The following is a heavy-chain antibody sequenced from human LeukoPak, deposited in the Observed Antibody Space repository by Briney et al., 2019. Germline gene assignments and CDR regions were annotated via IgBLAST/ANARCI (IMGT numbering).Heavy chain of an antibody. CDR2: ISSSGSTI. V-gene: IGHV3-48*03. CDR3: AQIYTYGSSQLDD. CDR1: GFTFSNYE. D-gene: IGHD5-18*01. Sequence: GGSLRLSCAASGFTFSNYEMNWVRQAPGKGLEWVSYISSSGSTIYYADSVKGRFTISRDNAKNSLYLQMNSLRAEDTAVYYCAQIYTYGSSQLDDWGQGTLVTVSS. J-gene: IGHJ4*02.